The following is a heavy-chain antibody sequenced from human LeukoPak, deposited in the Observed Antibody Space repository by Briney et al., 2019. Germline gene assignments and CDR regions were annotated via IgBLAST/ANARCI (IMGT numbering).Heavy chain of an antibody. CDR1: GFTFSSYS. J-gene: IGHJ4*02. CDR2: ISSSSSYI. CDR3: ARGIVGATGWNY. D-gene: IGHD1-26*01. Sequence: GGSLRLSCAASGFTFSSYSMNWVRQAPGEGLEWVSSISSSSSYIYYADSVKGRFTISRDNAKNSLYLQMNSLRAEDTAVYYCARGIVGATGWNYWGQGTLVTVSS. V-gene: IGHV3-21*01.